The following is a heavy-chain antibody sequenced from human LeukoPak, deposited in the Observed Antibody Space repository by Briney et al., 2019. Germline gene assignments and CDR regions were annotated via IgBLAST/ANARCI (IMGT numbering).Heavy chain of an antibody. CDR2: ISSSSSYI. CDR1: GFTFSSYS. Sequence: GGSLRLSCAASGFTFSSYSMNWVRQAPGKGLEWVSSISSSSSYIYYADSVKGRFTISRGNAKNSLYLQMNSLRAEDTAVYYCARDPRPVYGGKEDYWGQGTLVTVSS. D-gene: IGHD4-23*01. J-gene: IGHJ4*02. V-gene: IGHV3-21*01. CDR3: ARDPRPVYGGKEDY.